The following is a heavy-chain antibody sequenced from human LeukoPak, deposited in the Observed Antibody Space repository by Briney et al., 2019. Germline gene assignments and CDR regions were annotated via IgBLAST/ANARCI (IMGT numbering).Heavy chain of an antibody. J-gene: IGHJ4*02. CDR2: ISGSGGST. D-gene: IGHD3-10*01. CDR1: GFTFSSYA. Sequence: PGGSLRLSCAASGFTFSSYAMSWVRQAPGKGLEWVSAISGSGGSTYYADSVKGRFTISRDNSKNTLYLQMNSLRAEDTAVYYCAKLDSYGSGGKGHFDYWGQGTLVTVSS. CDR3: AKLDSYGSGGKGHFDY. V-gene: IGHV3-23*01.